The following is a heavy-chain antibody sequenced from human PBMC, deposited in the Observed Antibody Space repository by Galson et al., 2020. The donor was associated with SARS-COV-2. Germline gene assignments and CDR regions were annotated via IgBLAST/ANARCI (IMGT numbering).Heavy chain of an antibody. CDR3: ARGGRYCVGDCYSYDS. CDR1: GCSINDYF. J-gene: IGHJ4*02. CDR2: IYYTGST. V-gene: IGHV4-59*01. Sequence: ASEPLSLTCTVSGCSINDYFWGWIRQPPGKGLEWIGYIYYTGSTNYNPSLKSRVTISVDTSKNQFSLNLSSVTAADTAVYYCARGGRYCVGDCYSYDSWGQGTLVTVSS. D-gene: IGHD2-21*02.